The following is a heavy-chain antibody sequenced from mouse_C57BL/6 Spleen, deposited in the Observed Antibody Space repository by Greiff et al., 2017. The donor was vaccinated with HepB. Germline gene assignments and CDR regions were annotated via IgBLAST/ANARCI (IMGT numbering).Heavy chain of an antibody. CDR2: IHPNSGST. CDR1: GYTFTSYW. J-gene: IGHJ2*01. Sequence: QVQLKQPGAELVKPGASVKLSCKASGYTFTSYWMHWVKQRPGQGLEWIGMIHPNSGSTNYNEKFKSKATLTVDKSSSTAYMQLGSLTSEDSAVYYCGYPYGSYGDWGQGTTLTVSS. V-gene: IGHV1-64*01. CDR3: GYPYGSYGD. D-gene: IGHD2-3*01.